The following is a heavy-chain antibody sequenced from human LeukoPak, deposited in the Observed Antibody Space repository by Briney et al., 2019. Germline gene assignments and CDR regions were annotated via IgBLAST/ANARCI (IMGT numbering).Heavy chain of an antibody. CDR2: IIPLFGTP. CDR1: GYTFTSYD. D-gene: IGHD2-15*01. Sequence: SVKVSCKASGYTFTSYDINWVRQATGQGLEWMGGIIPLFGTPDYAQKFQDRLTITADKSTSTAYMELSSLRSEDTAVYYCASATLRCSGGSCYSYYYYNYMDVWGKGTTVTVSS. J-gene: IGHJ6*03. CDR3: ASATLRCSGGSCYSYYYYNYMDV. V-gene: IGHV1-69*06.